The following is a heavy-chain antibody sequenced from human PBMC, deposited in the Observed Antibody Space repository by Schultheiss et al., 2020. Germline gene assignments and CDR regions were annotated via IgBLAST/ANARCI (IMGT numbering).Heavy chain of an antibody. CDR3: AGQGDGYPD. CDR2: ISYDGSNK. J-gene: IGHJ4*02. V-gene: IGHV3-33*05. CDR1: GFTFSSYA. Sequence: GASLKISCAASGFTFSSYAMSWVRQAPGKGLEWVAVISYDGSNKYYADSVKGRFTISRDNSKNTLYLQMNSLRAEDTAVYYCAGQGDGYPDWGQGTLVTVSS. D-gene: IGHD5-24*01.